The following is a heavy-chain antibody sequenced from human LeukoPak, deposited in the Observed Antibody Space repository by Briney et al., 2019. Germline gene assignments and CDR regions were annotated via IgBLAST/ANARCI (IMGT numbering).Heavy chain of an antibody. D-gene: IGHD1-14*01. CDR2: INPNSGGT. Sequence: PGASVKVSCKASGGTFSSYAISWVRQAPGQGLEWMGWINPNSGGTNYAQKFQGRVTMTRDTSISTAYMELSRLRSDDTAVYYCARGQLGSPTGYWGQGTLVTVSS. CDR3: ARGQLGSPTGY. J-gene: IGHJ4*02. V-gene: IGHV1-2*02. CDR1: GGTFSSYA.